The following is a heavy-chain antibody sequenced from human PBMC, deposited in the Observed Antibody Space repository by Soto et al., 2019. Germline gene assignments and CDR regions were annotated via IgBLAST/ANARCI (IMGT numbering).Heavy chain of an antibody. CDR3: ARDIGITMVRGVTYYYYGMDV. Sequence: TSVKVSCKASGYTFTGYYMHWVRQAHGQGLEWMGWINPNSGGTNYAQKFQGRVTMTRDTSISTAYMELSRLRSDDTAVYYCARDIGITMVRGVTYYYYGMDVWGQGTTVTVSS. J-gene: IGHJ6*02. V-gene: IGHV1-2*02. CDR2: INPNSGGT. CDR1: GYTFTGYY. D-gene: IGHD3-10*01.